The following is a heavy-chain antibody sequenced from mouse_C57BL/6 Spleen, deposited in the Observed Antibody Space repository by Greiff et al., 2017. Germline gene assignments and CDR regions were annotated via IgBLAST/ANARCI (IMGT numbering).Heavy chain of an antibody. CDR3: ARSGITTDFDY. J-gene: IGHJ2*01. D-gene: IGHD1-1*01. V-gene: IGHV1-72*01. Sequence: QVHVKQPGAELVKPGASVKLSCKASGYTFTSYWMHWVKQRPGRGLEWIGRSDPNSGGTKYNEKFKSKATLTVDKPSSTAYMQLSSLTSEDSAVYYCARSGITTDFDYWGQGTTLTVSS. CDR1: GYTFTSYW. CDR2: SDPNSGGT.